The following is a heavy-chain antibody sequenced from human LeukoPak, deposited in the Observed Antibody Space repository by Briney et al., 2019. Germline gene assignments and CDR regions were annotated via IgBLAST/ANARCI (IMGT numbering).Heavy chain of an antibody. D-gene: IGHD4-23*01. CDR3: ARAMTTVVTREVY. Sequence: RASVKVSCKASGYTFTGYYMHWVRQAPGQGLEWMGWINPNSGGTNYAQKFQGKVTMTRDTSISTAYMELSRLRSDDTAVYYCARAMTTVVTREVYWGQGTLVTVSS. CDR1: GYTFTGYY. J-gene: IGHJ4*02. CDR2: INPNSGGT. V-gene: IGHV1-2*02.